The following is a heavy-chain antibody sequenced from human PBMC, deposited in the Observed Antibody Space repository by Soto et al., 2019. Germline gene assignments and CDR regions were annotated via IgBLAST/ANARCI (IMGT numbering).Heavy chain of an antibody. Sequence: TLSLTCPVSGGSVSSGSHYWSWIRQPPGKGLEWIGQIYYSGSTNYNPSLKSRVTISVDTSKNQFSLELSSVTAADTAVYYCARDFCGGDCSDDYYYYAMDVWGQGTTVTVSS. J-gene: IGHJ6*02. CDR3: ARDFCGGDCSDDYYYYAMDV. D-gene: IGHD2-21*02. CDR2: IYYSGST. V-gene: IGHV4-61*01. CDR1: GGSVSSGSHY.